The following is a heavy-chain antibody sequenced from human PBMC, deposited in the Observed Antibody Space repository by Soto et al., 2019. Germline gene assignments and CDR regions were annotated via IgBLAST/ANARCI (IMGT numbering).Heavy chain of an antibody. J-gene: IGHJ5*02. CDR3: ARDTYSGYDFGL. CDR2: IPSRGRP. D-gene: IGHD5-12*01. Sequence: QVQLRESGPGLVKPSQTLSLTCSVSDASVAGGSYYWSWVRQPPGKGLEWIGYIPSRGRPFYNPSLTSRGTISADTSKNQLSLQLTSVAAADTAVYYCARDTYSGYDFGLWGQGTLDTVAS. V-gene: IGHV4-30-4*01. CDR1: DASVAGGSYY.